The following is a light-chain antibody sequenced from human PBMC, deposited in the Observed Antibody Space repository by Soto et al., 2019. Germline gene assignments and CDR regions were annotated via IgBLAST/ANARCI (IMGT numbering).Light chain of an antibody. V-gene: IGKV4-1*01. CDR2: WAS. J-gene: IGKJ4*01. CDR1: QSVLYRSDNKNY. CDR3: QQYYNTPLS. Sequence: DIVMTQSPDSLAVSLGERATINCKSSQSVLYRSDNKNYLGWYQQKAGQPPKLLIYWASTRESGVPDRFSGSGSGTDFTLTISSLQAEDVAVYYCQQYYNTPLSFGGGTKVDIK.